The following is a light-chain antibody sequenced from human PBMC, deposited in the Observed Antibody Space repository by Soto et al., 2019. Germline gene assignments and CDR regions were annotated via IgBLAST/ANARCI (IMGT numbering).Light chain of an antibody. Sequence: QSALAQPPSASGSPGQSVTISCTGTSSDVGAYNYVSWYQQLPGKAPKLIIYEVSKRPSGVPDRFSGSKSGNTASLTVSGLQADDEADYYCTSYAGTYSFFYVVGTGTKVTVL. CDR2: EVS. CDR3: TSYAGTYSFFYV. J-gene: IGLJ1*01. V-gene: IGLV2-8*01. CDR1: SSDVGAYNY.